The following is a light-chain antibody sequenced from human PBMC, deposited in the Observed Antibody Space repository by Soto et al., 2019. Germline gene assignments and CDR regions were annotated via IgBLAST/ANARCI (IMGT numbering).Light chain of an antibody. CDR3: SSYAGSTPYV. J-gene: IGLJ1*01. V-gene: IGLV2-8*01. CDR2: EVS. Sequence: QSVLTQPPSASGSPGESVTISCTGTSSDVGGYNFVSWYQQYPGKAPKLMIYEVSKRPSGVPDRFSGSKSGNTASLTVSGLQAEDEADYYCSSYAGSTPYVFGTGTKVT. CDR1: SSDVGGYNF.